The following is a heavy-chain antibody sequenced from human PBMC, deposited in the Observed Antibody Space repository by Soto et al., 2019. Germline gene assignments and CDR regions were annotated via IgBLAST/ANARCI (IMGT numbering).Heavy chain of an antibody. D-gene: IGHD3-10*01. V-gene: IGHV4-59*08. CDR1: GGSISSYY. J-gene: IGHJ6*03. Sequence: SETLSLTCTVSGGSISSYYWSWIRQPPGKGLEWIGYIYYSGSTNYNPSLKSRVTISVDTSKNQFSLKLSSVTAADTAVYYCARHEVRGDDTGPYYYYYYMDVWGKGTTVTVSS. CDR2: IYYSGST. CDR3: ARHEVRGDDTGPYYYYYYMDV.